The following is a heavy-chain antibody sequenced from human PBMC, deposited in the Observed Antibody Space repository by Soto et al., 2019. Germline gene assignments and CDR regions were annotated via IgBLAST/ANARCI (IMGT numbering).Heavy chain of an antibody. CDR2: ISGSGGRT. CDR3: AKDPNGDYVRAFDI. V-gene: IGHV3-23*01. D-gene: IGHD4-17*01. Sequence: EVQLLESGGNLIQPGGSLRLSCAASGFTFRNYAMSWVRQAPGAGPGWVSGISGSGGRTYYADSVKGRFTLSRDTSKNALFLQINSLRAEDTALYYCAKDPNGDYVRAFDIWGRGTMVTVSS. J-gene: IGHJ3*02. CDR1: GFTFRNYA.